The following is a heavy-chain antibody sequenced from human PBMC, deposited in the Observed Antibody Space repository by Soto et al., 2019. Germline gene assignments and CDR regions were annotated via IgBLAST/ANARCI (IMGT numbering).Heavy chain of an antibody. D-gene: IGHD3-10*01. CDR1: GFTFSSYW. V-gene: IGHV3-74*01. CDR3: ASLGYYGSNYMDV. J-gene: IGHJ6*03. Sequence: GGSLRLSCAASGFTFSSYWMHWVRQAPGKGLVWVSRINSDGSSTSYADSVKGRFTISRDNAKNTLYLQMNSLRAEDTAVYYCASLGYYGSNYMDVWGKGTTVTVSS. CDR2: INSDGSST.